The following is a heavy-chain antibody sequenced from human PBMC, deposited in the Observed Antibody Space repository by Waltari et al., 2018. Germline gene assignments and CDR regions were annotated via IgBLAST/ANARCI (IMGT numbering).Heavy chain of an antibody. J-gene: IGHJ4*02. Sequence: GRIRQPPGKAVEWLALSYWDDDKRYSPSLKSRLTITKDTAKNQVVLTMTNMDPVDTATYYCAHSGARARGDYFQHWGQGTLVTVSS. D-gene: IGHD6-6*01. CDR2: SYWDDDK. V-gene: IGHV2-5*02. CDR3: AHSGARARGDYFQH.